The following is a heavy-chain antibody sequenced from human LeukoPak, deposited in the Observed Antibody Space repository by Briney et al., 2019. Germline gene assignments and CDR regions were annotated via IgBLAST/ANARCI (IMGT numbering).Heavy chain of an antibody. CDR1: GGSISNYY. Sequence: SETLSLTCTVSGGSISNYYWNWIRQPPGKGLEWVGHISYSGGTKYNPSLQSRVTISIDTSKNQFSLNLSSVTAADTAVYYCARHILRGDAFDIWGQGTMVTVSS. CDR2: ISYSGGT. V-gene: IGHV4-59*08. CDR3: ARHILRGDAFDI. J-gene: IGHJ3*02.